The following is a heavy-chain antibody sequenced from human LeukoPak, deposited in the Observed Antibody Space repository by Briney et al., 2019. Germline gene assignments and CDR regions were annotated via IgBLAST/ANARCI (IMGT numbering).Heavy chain of an antibody. V-gene: IGHV7-4-1*02. CDR3: ASRTVSGIDY. CDR2: INTNTGNP. D-gene: IGHD1-1*01. Sequence: GASEKVSLNSSGYTFTSYAKNWVRQAPAQGLEWMGWINTNTGNPTYAQGFTGRFVFSLDTSVSTAYLQISSLKAEDTAVYYCASRTVSGIDYWGQGTLVTVSS. CDR1: GYTFTSYA. J-gene: IGHJ4*02.